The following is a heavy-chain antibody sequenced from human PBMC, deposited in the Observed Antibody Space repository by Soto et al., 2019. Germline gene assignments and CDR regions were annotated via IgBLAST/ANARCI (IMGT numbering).Heavy chain of an antibody. D-gene: IGHD3-10*01. CDR2: IKSKTDGGTT. Sequence: PGGSLRLSCAPSGFTFSNALMNWLRQAPGKVLEWVGRIKSKTDGGTTDYAAPLKGRFTISRDDSKNTLYLQMNSLKTEDTAVYYCTTPYGSGSYYYYYYGMDVWGQGTTVNVSS. CDR3: TTPYGSGSYYYYYYGMDV. V-gene: IGHV3-15*07. J-gene: IGHJ6*02. CDR1: GFTFSNAL.